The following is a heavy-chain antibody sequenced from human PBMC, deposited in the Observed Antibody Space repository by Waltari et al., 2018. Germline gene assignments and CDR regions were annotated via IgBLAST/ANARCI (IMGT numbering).Heavy chain of an antibody. V-gene: IGHV1-3*01. Sequence: QVHLVQSGAEVKKPGASVKVSCKASGYTFTSYPIHWVRQAPGQRLEWMGWINAGSGNTKYSQRFQGRVTITRDTSARTVYMELSSLRSEDTAVYYCARPRSDYGDYAWFDPWGQGTLVTVSS. J-gene: IGHJ5*02. CDR1: GYTFTSYP. CDR2: INAGSGNT. D-gene: IGHD4-17*01. CDR3: ARPRSDYGDYAWFDP.